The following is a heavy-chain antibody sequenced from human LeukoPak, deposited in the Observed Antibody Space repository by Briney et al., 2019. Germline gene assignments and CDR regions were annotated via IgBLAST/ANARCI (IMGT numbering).Heavy chain of an antibody. CDR1: GGSIRSYY. D-gene: IGHD1-26*01. Sequence: SETLSLTCTVSGGSIRSYYWSWIRQPPGKGLEWIGYISYSGNTNYNPSLKSRVTISVDMSKNQFSLKLSSVTAADTAVYHCARLILSGSYLYYFDYWGQGTLVTVSS. J-gene: IGHJ4*02. V-gene: IGHV4-59*08. CDR3: ARLILSGSYLYYFDY. CDR2: ISYSGNT.